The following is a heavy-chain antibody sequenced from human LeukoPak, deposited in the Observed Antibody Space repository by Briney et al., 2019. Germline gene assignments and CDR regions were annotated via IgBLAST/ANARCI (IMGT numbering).Heavy chain of an antibody. Sequence: GSLRLSCAASGITFSSYAMHWVRQAPGKGLEWVAVISYDGSNKYYADSVKGRFTISRDNSKNTLYLQMNSLRAEDTAVYYCARVMGRYCSSTSCYVDYWGQGTLVTVSS. CDR3: ARVMGRYCSSTSCYVDY. CDR2: ISYDGSNK. CDR1: GITFSSYA. D-gene: IGHD2-2*01. V-gene: IGHV3-30*04. J-gene: IGHJ4*02.